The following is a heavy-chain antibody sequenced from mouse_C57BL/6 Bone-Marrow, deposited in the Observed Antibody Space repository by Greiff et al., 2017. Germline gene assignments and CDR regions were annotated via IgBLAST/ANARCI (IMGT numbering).Heavy chain of an antibody. CDR3: ARSGVFIPTVVADY. CDR2: IYPGSGST. CDR1: GYTFTSYW. V-gene: IGHV1-55*01. D-gene: IGHD1-1*01. Sequence: VQLQQPGAELVKPGASVKMSCKASGYTFTSYWITWVKQRPGQGLEWIGDIYPGSGSTNYNEKFKSKATLTVDTSSSTAYMQLSSLTSEDSAVYYCARSGVFIPTVVADYWGQGTTLTVSS. J-gene: IGHJ2*01.